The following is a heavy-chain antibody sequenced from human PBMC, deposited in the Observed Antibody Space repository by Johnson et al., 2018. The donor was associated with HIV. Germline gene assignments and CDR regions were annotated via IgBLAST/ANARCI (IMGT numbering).Heavy chain of an antibody. J-gene: IGHJ3*02. CDR3: TTDGAPAKYYDSRGYYRDVFNI. Sequence: VQLVESGGGLVQPGGSLRLSCAASGFTFDDYGMSWVSQAPGKGLEWVSGINWNGGSTGYADSVKGRFTISRDNSKNTLYLQMNSLKTEDTAVYYCTTDGAPAKYYDSRGYYRDVFNIWGQGTMVTVSS. CDR2: INWNGGST. D-gene: IGHD3-22*01. CDR1: GFTFDDYG. V-gene: IGHV3-20*04.